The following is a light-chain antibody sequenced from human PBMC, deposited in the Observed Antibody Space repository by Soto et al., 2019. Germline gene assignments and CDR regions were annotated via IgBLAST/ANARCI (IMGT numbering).Light chain of an antibody. V-gene: IGLV1-44*01. J-gene: IGLJ2*01. CDR3: AAWDDSLNGPV. CDR1: SSNIGSNT. CDR2: SNN. Sequence: QSMLTQPPSASGTPGQRVTISCSGSSSNIGSNTVNWYQQLPGTAPKLLIYSNNQRPSGVPDRFSGSKSGTSASLAISGLQSEDEADYYCAAWDDSLNGPVFGGGTKLPS.